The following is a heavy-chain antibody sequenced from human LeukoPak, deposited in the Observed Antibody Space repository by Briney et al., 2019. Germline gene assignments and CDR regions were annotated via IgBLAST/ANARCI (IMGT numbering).Heavy chain of an antibody. V-gene: IGHV3-7*01. CDR1: GFTFNNYW. CDR3: ARIMDLLGVHFDF. D-gene: IGHD2-8*01. J-gene: IGHJ4*02. Sequence: SGGSLRHSCVVSGFTFNNYWMSWVRQAPGKGLEWVATMRQDGGEIYYVDSVRGRFTISRDNAKNSLYLQMNSLRAEDTAMYYCARIMDLLGVHFDFWGQGTLVTVSS. CDR2: MRQDGGEI.